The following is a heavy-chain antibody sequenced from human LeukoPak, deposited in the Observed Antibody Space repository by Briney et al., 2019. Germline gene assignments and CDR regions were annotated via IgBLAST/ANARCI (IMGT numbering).Heavy chain of an antibody. V-gene: IGHV3-21*01. J-gene: IGHJ4*02. Sequence: PGGSLRLSCAASGFTFSSYSMNWVRQAPGKGLEWVSSISSSSSYIYYADSVKGRFTISRDNTKKSLYLQMNSLRVEDTAVYYCTRDAEYSSSLTEWGQGTLVTVSS. CDR1: GFTFSSYS. CDR2: ISSSSSYI. CDR3: TRDAEYSSSLTE. D-gene: IGHD6-6*01.